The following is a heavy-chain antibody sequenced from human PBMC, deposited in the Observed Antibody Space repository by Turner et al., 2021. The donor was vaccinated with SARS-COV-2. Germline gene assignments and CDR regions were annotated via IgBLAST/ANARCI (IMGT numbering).Heavy chain of an antibody. V-gene: IGHV3-30-3*01. CDR2: IVNEGSKK. D-gene: IGHD3-22*01. Sequence: VQLVGSGGGVVQPGGSRLLSCAASGFTFTSNALKWVRQVPGKGLEWVAVIVNEGSKKYYADSVKGRFTISRDNSKNTLYLKMNSLRAEDTAVYYCAGIQSYDRSDYYGMDVWGQGTTVTVSS. CDR3: AGIQSYDRSDYYGMDV. CDR1: GFTFTSNA. J-gene: IGHJ6*02.